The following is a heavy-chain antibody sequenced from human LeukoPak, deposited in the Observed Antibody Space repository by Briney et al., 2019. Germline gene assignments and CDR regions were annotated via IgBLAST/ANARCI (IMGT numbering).Heavy chain of an antibody. CDR3: TRSTYYYGSGSAD. D-gene: IGHD3-10*01. CDR2: IYTSGST. V-gene: IGHV4-61*02. Sequence: SETLSLTCTVSGGSISSGSYYWSWIRQPAGKGLEWIGRIYTSGSTNYNPSLKSRATISVDTSKNQFSLKLSSVTAADTAVYYCTRSTYYYGSGSADWGQGTLVTVSS. CDR1: GGSISSGSYY. J-gene: IGHJ4*02.